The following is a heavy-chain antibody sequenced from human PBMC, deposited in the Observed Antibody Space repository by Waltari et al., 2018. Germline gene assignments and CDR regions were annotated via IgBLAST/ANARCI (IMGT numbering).Heavy chain of an antibody. CDR2: INHSGST. V-gene: IGHV4-34*01. J-gene: IGHJ6*03. Sequence: QVQLQQWGAGLLKPSETLSLTCAVYGGSFSGYYWSWIRQPPGKGLEWIGEINHSGSTNYNPSLKSRVTISVDTSKNQFSLKLSSVTAADTAVYYCARGRLGAPYSSSGYMDVWGKGTTVTISS. CDR1: GGSFSGYY. D-gene: IGHD6-6*01. CDR3: ARGRLGAPYSSSGYMDV.